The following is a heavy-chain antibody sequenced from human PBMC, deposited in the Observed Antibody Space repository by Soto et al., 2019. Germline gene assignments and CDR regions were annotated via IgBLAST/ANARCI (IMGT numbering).Heavy chain of an antibody. D-gene: IGHD3-10*01. CDR1: GFTCNNYA. V-gene: IGHV3-30*03. J-gene: IGHJ3*02. CDR2: ISNDGSNE. Sequence: QAQLVESGGGVVQPGRSLRLSCAASGFTCNNYAMHWVRQAPGKGLERVAVISNDGSNEYYPDSVKGRFTISRDNSKNTLYLEMNSLRAEDTAVYHCARDSRSSGKGAFDIWGQGTMVTVSS. CDR3: ARDSRSSGKGAFDI.